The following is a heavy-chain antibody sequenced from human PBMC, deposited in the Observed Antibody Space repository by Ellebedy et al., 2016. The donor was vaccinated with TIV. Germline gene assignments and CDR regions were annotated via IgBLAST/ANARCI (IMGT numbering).Heavy chain of an antibody. Sequence: AASVKVSCKSSGDTVSDDYVHWVRQAPGQGLEWMGWINPNSGGVKFAQRFQGRVSMTRETSMKTVFMQLSSLKSDDTAVYYCAKTHMWIGELFFPNWFDPWGQGTLVTVSS. V-gene: IGHV1-2*02. CDR3: AKTHMWIGELFFPNWFDP. J-gene: IGHJ5*02. CDR2: INPNSGGV. D-gene: IGHD3-10*01. CDR1: GDTVSDDY.